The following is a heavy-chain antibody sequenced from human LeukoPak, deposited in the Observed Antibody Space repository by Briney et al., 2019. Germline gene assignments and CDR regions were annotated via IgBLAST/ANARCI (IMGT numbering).Heavy chain of an antibody. CDR3: ESAVYSLKENWFDP. CDR1: GDSVSTNSAA. V-gene: IGHV6-1*01. D-gene: IGHD2-8*01. Sequence: SQTLSLTCAISGDSVSTNSAAWNWIRQSPSRGLEWLGRTYYRSKWYNDYAVSVKSRITINPDTSKNQFSLQLNSVTPEDTAVYARESAVYSLKENWFDPWGQGTLVTVSS. CDR2: TYYRSKWYN. J-gene: IGHJ5*02.